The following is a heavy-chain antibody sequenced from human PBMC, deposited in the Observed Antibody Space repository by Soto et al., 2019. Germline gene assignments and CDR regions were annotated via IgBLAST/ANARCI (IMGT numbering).Heavy chain of an antibody. CDR1: GFTFSYYW. CDR3: ARGDRVAFDL. V-gene: IGHV3-74*01. CDR2: IHSDGSST. Sequence: EVQLVESGGGLVRPGGSLRLSCAASGFTFSYYWMHWVRQAPGKGLVWVSRIHSDGSSTTYADFVKGRFIISRDNARNTVDLQMNSVSVEDTAVYYCARGDRVAFDLWGQGTVVTVSS. J-gene: IGHJ3*01.